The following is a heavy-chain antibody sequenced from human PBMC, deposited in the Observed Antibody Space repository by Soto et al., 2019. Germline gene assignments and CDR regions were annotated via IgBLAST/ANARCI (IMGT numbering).Heavy chain of an antibody. CDR2: ISSSSSYI. V-gene: IGHV3-21*01. D-gene: IGHD2-15*01. CDR1: GFTFSSYS. CDR3: ARSHCSGGSCYSH. Sequence: PGGSLRLSCAASGFTFSSYSMNWVRQAPGKGLEWVSSISSSSSYIYYADSVKGRFTISRDNAKNSLYLQMNSLRAEDTAVYYCARSHCSGGSCYSHWGQGTLVTVSS. J-gene: IGHJ4*02.